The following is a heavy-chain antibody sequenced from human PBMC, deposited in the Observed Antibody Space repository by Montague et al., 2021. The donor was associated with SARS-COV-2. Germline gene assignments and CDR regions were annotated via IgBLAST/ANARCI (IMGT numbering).Heavy chain of an antibody. V-gene: IGHV3-23*03. Sequence: SLRLSCEASGFTFSNYAMSWVRQAPGKGLEWVSVIYSGGSSTYYXDSVKGRFTISRDNSKNTLYLQMNSLRAEDTAVYYCAKDPNYDCWSGYYYDYWGQGTLVTVSS. D-gene: IGHD3-3*01. CDR2: IYSGGSST. CDR3: AKDPNYDCWSGYYYDY. J-gene: IGHJ4*01. CDR1: GFTFSNYA.